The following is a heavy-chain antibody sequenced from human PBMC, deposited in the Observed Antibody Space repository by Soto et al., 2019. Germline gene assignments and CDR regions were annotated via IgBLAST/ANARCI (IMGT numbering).Heavy chain of an antibody. CDR1: GFTFSSYS. Sequence: EVQLVESGGGLVKPGGSLRLSCAASGFTFSSYSMNWVRQAPGKGLEWVSSISSSSSYIYYADSVKGRFTISRDNAKNSLYLQMNSLRAKDTAVYYCASGLGAVTTHITAAPGRYWGQGTLVTVSS. J-gene: IGHJ4*02. V-gene: IGHV3-21*01. CDR2: ISSSSSYI. D-gene: IGHD4-17*01. CDR3: ASGLGAVTTHITAAPGRY.